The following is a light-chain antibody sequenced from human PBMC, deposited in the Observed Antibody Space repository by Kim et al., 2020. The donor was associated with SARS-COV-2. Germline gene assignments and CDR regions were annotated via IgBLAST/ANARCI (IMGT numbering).Light chain of an antibody. Sequence: SYELTQPPSVSVSPGQTASITCSGDKLGDKYACWYQQKPGQSPVLVIYQDSKRPSGIPEQFSGSNSGNTATLTISGTQAMDEADYYCQAWDSSTVVFGGGTQLTVL. V-gene: IGLV3-1*01. J-gene: IGLJ2*01. CDR3: QAWDSSTVV. CDR2: QDS. CDR1: KLGDKY.